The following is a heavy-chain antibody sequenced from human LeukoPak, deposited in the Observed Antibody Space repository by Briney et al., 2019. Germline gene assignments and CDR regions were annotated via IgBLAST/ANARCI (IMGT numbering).Heavy chain of an antibody. D-gene: IGHD4-17*01. CDR3: ARVSFTYGPLDS. J-gene: IGHJ4*02. CDR1: RDSISSGGHY. CDR2: TYFTGST. Sequence: PSETLSLTCNVSRDSISSGGHYWSWIRQRPGKGLEWMGYTYFTGSTYYNPSLQSRLIISADTSMTQFSLRLRSVTAADTAVYYCARVSFTYGPLDSWGPGILVTVSS. V-gene: IGHV4-31*03.